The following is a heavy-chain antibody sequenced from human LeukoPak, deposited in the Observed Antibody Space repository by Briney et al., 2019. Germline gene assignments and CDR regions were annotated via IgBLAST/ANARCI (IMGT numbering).Heavy chain of an antibody. CDR3: ARESGYGGSPGVD. V-gene: IGHV1-2*06. J-gene: IGHJ4*02. CDR1: GYTFTDYY. D-gene: IGHD4-23*01. CDR2: INPNSGGA. Sequence: ASVKVSCKASGYTFTDYYMHWVRQAPGQGLEWMGRINPNSGGANHAQQFQGRVTMTRDTSITTAYMEVVRLTSDDTAVYYCARESGYGGSPGVDWGQGTLVTVSS.